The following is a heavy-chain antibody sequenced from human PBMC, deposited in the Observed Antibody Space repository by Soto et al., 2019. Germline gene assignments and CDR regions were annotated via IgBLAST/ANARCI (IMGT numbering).Heavy chain of an antibody. J-gene: IGHJ6*02. Sequence: ASVKVSCKASGYTFTSYYMHWVRQAPGQGLEWMGIINPSGGSTSYAQKFQGRVTMTRDTSTSTVYMELSSLRSEDTAVYYCARESPSITMVRGVIITGYGMDVWGQGTTVTVSS. D-gene: IGHD3-10*01. CDR2: INPSGGST. V-gene: IGHV1-46*01. CDR1: GYTFTSYY. CDR3: ARESPSITMVRGVIITGYGMDV.